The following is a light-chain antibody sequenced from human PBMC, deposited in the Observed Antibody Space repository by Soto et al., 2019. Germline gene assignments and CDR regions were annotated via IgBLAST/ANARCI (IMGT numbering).Light chain of an antibody. CDR3: QQRSNGTRT. Sequence: IVLTQCSGRLSLSPGERATLACRASHRLXSDLDWYQPKPGQAPRLLXYDASNMATGSPARLSGSGSATDFTLTISSLEPEDFAVYYFQQRSNGTRTVGGGTKVDIK. CDR1: HRLXSD. CDR2: DAS. J-gene: IGKJ4*01. V-gene: IGKV3-11*01.